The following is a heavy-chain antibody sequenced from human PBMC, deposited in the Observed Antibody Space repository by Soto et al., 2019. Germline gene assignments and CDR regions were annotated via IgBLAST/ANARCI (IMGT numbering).Heavy chain of an antibody. D-gene: IGHD5-12*01. V-gene: IGHV4-34*01. CDR1: GGSFSGYY. J-gene: IGHJ6*02. CDR3: ARRYDNIYGLDV. CDR2: INHSGST. Sequence: SETLSLTCAVYGGSFSGYYWSWIRQPPGKGLEWIGEINHSGSTNYNPSLKSRVTISVDTSKNQFSLKLNSVTAADTAVYHCARRYDNIYGLDVWGQGTSVTV.